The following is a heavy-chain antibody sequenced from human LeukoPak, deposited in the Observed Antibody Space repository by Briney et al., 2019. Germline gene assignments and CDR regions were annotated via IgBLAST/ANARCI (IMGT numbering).Heavy chain of an antibody. J-gene: IGHJ4*02. Sequence: GRSLRLSCAASGFTFSSYGMHWVRQAPGKGLEWVSIPYSGGNTYYADSVKGRFTISRDSSKNTLYLQMNSLRAEDTAVYYCARESGDRPGSEGCWGQGTLVTVSS. CDR1: GFTFSSYG. V-gene: IGHV3-NL1*01. CDR2: PYSGGNT. D-gene: IGHD1-26*01. CDR3: ARESGDRPGSEGC.